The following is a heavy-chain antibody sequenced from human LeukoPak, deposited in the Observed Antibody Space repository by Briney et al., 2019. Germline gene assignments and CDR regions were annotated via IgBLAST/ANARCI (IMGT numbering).Heavy chain of an antibody. CDR3: ASRYCSSTSCYDYYYGMDV. J-gene: IGHJ6*04. Sequence: SVKVSCKASGYTFTSYAMHWVRQAPGQGLEWMGGIIPIFGTANYAQKFQGRVTITADKSTSTAYMELSSLRSEDTAVYYCASRYCSSTSCYDYYYGMDVWGKGTTVTVSS. D-gene: IGHD2-2*01. CDR1: GYTFTSYA. CDR2: IIPIFGTA. V-gene: IGHV1-69*06.